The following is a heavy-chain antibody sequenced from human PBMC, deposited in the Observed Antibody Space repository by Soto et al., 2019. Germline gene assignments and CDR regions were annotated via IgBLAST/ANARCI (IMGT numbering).Heavy chain of an antibody. CDR3: ARPSSRSYDGFDI. Sequence: GESLKISCKGSGYSFPIYWIGWVRQMPVKGLEWMGIIYPGDSDIRYSPSLEGQVTISADKSISTAYLQWSSLKASDTAMYYCARPSSRSYDGFDIWGQGPMVTVSS. CDR1: GYSFPIYW. D-gene: IGHD6-6*01. CDR2: IYPGDSDI. J-gene: IGHJ3*02. V-gene: IGHV5-51*01.